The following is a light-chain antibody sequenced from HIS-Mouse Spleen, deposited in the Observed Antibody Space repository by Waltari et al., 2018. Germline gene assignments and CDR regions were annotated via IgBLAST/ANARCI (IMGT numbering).Light chain of an antibody. J-gene: IGLJ3*02. CDR1: SSDVGRYNL. CDR2: EGS. V-gene: IGLV2-23*01. CDR3: CSYAGSSTWV. Sequence: QSALTQPASVSGSPGQSITISCTGTSSDVGRYNLVSWYQQHPGKAPQLMIYEGSKRPSGVSTRFSGSKSGHTASLTISALQAADEADYYCCSYAGSSTWVFGGGTKLTVL.